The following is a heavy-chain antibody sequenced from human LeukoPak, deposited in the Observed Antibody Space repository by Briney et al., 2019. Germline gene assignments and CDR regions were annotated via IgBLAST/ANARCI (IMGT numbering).Heavy chain of an antibody. D-gene: IGHD5-18*01. V-gene: IGHV4-59*01. J-gene: IGHJ4*02. Sequence: SETLSLTCIVSGGSISSYYWSWIRQFSGKGLEWIGYIHYSGSANYNPSLKSRVSISVDTSKKQFSLKLNSVTAADTAVYYCATVDSYGSRLDYWGQGTLVTVSS. CDR2: IHYSGSA. CDR3: ATVDSYGSRLDY. CDR1: GGSISSYY.